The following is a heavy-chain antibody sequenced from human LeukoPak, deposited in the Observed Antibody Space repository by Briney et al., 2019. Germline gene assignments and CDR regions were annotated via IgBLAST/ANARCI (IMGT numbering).Heavy chain of an antibody. V-gene: IGHV4-59*01. Sequence: SETLSLTCIVSGGSINGYYWIWIRQPPEKGLEWTGHISHSGRTNYSPSLQSRVTISVDTSNKQFSLKLNSVTAADTAVYYCARGYGSGIYGWFDPWGQGTLVTVSS. CDR2: ISHSGRT. CDR1: GGSINGYY. D-gene: IGHD3-10*01. J-gene: IGHJ5*02. CDR3: ARGYGSGIYGWFDP.